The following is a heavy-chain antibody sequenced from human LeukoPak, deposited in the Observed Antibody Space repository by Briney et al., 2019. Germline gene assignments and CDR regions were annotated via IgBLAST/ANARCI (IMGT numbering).Heavy chain of an antibody. CDR3: ARGRPSGDAFDI. CDR1: GFTFSSYA. V-gene: IGHV3-30-3*01. D-gene: IGHD6-25*01. Sequence: GRSLRLSCAASGFTFSSYAMHWVRQAPGKGLEWVAVISYDGSNKYYADSVKGRFTIYRDNSKNTLYLQMNSLRAEDTAVYYCARGRPSGDAFDIWGQGTMVTVSS. J-gene: IGHJ3*02. CDR2: ISYDGSNK.